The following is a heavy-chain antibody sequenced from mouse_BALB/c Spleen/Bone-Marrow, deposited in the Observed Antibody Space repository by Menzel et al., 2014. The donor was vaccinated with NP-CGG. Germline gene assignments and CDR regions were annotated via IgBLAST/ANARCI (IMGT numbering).Heavy chain of an antibody. V-gene: IGHV1-37*01. CDR2: INPYNGDT. D-gene: IGHD2-13*01. Sequence: VQLQQSGPELVKPGASVKISCKASGYSFTDYFMNWVKQSHEKSLEWIGRINPYNGDTFYNQKFKGKATLTVDKSSSTAHMELLSLTSEDSAICYCGRWVNWVQGTPLTVSS. CDR1: GYSFTDYF. J-gene: IGHJ2*01. CDR3: GRWVN.